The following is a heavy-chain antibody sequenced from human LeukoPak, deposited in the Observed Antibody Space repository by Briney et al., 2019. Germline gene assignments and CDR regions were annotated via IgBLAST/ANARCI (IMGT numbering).Heavy chain of an antibody. V-gene: IGHV5-51*01. CDR1: GYSFTSYW. Sequence: GESLKISCKGSGYSFTSYWIGRVRQMPGKGLEWMGIIYPGDSDTRYSPSFQGQVTISADKSISTAYLQWSSLKASDTAMYYCARLYSSSKTYYYMDVWGKGTTVTVSS. J-gene: IGHJ6*03. CDR2: IYPGDSDT. CDR3: ARLYSSSKTYYYMDV. D-gene: IGHD6-6*01.